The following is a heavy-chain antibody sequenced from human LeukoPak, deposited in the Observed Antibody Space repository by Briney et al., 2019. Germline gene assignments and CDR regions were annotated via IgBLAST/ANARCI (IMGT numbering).Heavy chain of an antibody. CDR2: IATDGGSA. CDR3: ARCSGGTCYSFHY. V-gene: IGHV3-23*03. D-gene: IGHD2-15*01. CDR1: GFTLNKYA. J-gene: IGHJ4*02. Sequence: GGSLRLSCAASGFTLNKYAMGWVRQAPGGGPGWVSIIATDGGSAYYADSVKGRFTMSRDNSKNGLYLQMSSLRAEDTALYYCARCSGGTCYSFHYWGQGTLVTVSS.